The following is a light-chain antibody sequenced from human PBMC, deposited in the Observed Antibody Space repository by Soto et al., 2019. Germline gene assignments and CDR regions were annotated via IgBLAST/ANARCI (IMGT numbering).Light chain of an antibody. CDR1: QGIRDD. CDR2: AAS. Sequence: AIQLTQSPSSLSASVGDRVTITCRASQGIRDDLGWYQQKPGKAPKLLIYAASSLQSGLPSRFSGSGSGTDFTLTISCLQSEDFATYYCQQYYGFPYSFGQGTKLEIK. CDR3: QQYYGFPYS. J-gene: IGKJ2*03. V-gene: IGKV1-6*01.